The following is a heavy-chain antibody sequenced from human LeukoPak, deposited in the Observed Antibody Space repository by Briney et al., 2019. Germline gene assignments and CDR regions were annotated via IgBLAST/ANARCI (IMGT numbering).Heavy chain of an antibody. D-gene: IGHD3-22*01. CDR1: GYTFTSYG. CDR2: ISAYNGNT. Sequence: ASVKVSCKASGYTFTSYGISWVRQAPGQGREWMGWISAYNGNTNYAQKLQGRVTMTTDTSTSTAYMELRSLRSDDTAVYYCARVVYYYDSSGYLPYPDYWGQGTLVTVSS. J-gene: IGHJ4*02. V-gene: IGHV1-18*01. CDR3: ARVVYYYDSSGYLPYPDY.